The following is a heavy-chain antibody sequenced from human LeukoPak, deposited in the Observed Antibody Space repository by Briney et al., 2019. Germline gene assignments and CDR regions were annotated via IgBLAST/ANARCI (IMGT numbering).Heavy chain of an antibody. CDR1: GFTASSNY. J-gene: IGHJ4*02. D-gene: IGHD6-19*01. CDR2: IYSGGST. Sequence: GGSLRLSCAASGFTASSNYMSWVRQAPGKGLEWVSVIYSGGSTYYADSVKGRFTISRDNSKNTLYLQMNSLRAEDTAVYYCARVYSSGWPSHYWGQGTLVTVSS. CDR3: ARVYSSGWPSHY. V-gene: IGHV3-53*01.